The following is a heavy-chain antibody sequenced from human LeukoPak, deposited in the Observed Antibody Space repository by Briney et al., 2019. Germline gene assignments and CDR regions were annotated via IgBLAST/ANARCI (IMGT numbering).Heavy chain of an antibody. V-gene: IGHV3-7*01. J-gene: IGHJ3*02. CDR3: ARVAELGEAHNAFDI. CDR2: IKQDGSEK. Sequence: GGSLRLSCAASGFTFSSYWMSWVRQAPGKGLEWVANIKQDGSEKYYVDSVKGRFTISRDNAKNTLYLQMNSLRAEDTAVYYCARVAELGEAHNAFDIWGQGTMVTVSS. D-gene: IGHD3-10*01. CDR1: GFTFSSYW.